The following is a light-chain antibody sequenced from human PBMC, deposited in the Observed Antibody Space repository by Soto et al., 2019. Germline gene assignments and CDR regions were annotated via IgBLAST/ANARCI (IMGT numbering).Light chain of an antibody. CDR2: DVS. CDR3: SSYTSSTTEV. CDR1: SSDVGGYNY. J-gene: IGLJ1*01. V-gene: IGLV2-14*01. Sequence: ALTQPASVSGSPGQSITISCTGTSSDVGGYNYVSWYQQHPGKAPKLMIYDVSSRPSGVSNRFSGSKSGNTASLTISGLQAEDEADYYCSSYTSSTTEVFGTGTKLTVL.